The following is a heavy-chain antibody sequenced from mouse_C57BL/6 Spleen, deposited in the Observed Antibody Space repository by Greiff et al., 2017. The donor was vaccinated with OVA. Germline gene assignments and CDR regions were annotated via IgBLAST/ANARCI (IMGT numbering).Heavy chain of an antibody. V-gene: IGHV5-17*01. D-gene: IGHD1-1*01. CDR1: GFTFSDYG. CDR2: ISSGSSTI. J-gene: IGHJ4*01. CDR3: ARDYYGSSSLYYAMDY. Sequence: EVKVEESGGGLVKPGGSLKLSCAASGFTFSDYGMHWVRQAPEKGLEWVAYISSGSSTIYYADTVKGRFTISRDNAKNTLFLQMTSLRSEDTAMYYCARDYYGSSSLYYAMDYWGQGTSVTVSS.